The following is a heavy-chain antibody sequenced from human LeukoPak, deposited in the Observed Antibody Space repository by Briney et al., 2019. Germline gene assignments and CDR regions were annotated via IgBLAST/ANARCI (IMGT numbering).Heavy chain of an antibody. J-gene: IGHJ4*02. CDR2: ISAYNGNT. V-gene: IGHV1-18*01. CDR3: ARAEVGATQAGY. D-gene: IGHD1-26*01. Sequence: ASVKVSCTASGYTFTSYGISWVRQAPGQGLEWMGWISAYNGNTNYAQKLQGRVTMTTDTSTSTAYMELRSLRSDDTAVYYCARAEVGATQAGYWGQGTLVTVSS. CDR1: GYTFTSYG.